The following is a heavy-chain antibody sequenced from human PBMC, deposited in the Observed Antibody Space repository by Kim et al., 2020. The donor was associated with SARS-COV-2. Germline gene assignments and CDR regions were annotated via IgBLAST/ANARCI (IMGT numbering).Heavy chain of an antibody. CDR1: GIPFSNAW. J-gene: IGHJ4*02. D-gene: IGHD2-2*01. Sequence: GGSLRLSCAVSGIPFSNAWFNWVRQSPGKGLEWVGRIKSKTDGGTSELAAPVKGRFAISRDDSENTLYLLMNNVKTDDSAVYYCTTVSMRWGQGTLVTVSS. V-gene: IGHV3-15*01. CDR2: IKSKTDGGTS. CDR3: TTVSMR.